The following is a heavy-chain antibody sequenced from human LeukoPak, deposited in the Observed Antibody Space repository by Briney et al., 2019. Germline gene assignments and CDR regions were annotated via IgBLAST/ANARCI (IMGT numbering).Heavy chain of an antibody. D-gene: IGHD3-10*01. V-gene: IGHV3-7*01. CDR1: GFTFSSYW. CDR2: IKQDGSEK. Sequence: GGSLRLSCAASGFTFSSYWMSWVRQAPGKGLEWVANIKQDGSEKYYVDSVKGRFTISRDNAKNSLYRQMNSLRAEDTAVYYCARDGGVYYYGSGSYYYYWGQGTLVTVSS. CDR3: ARDGGVYYYGSGSYYYY. J-gene: IGHJ4*02.